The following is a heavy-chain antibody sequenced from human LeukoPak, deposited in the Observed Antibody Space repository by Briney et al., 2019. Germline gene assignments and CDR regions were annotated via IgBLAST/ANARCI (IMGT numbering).Heavy chain of an antibody. CDR2: IYPGGSDT. CDR1: GYSFTSHW. CDR3: ARPLNYYDSSGPLGY. Sequence: GESLKISCKGSGYSFTSHWIGWVRQMPGKGLEWMGNIYPGGSDTRYSPSFQGQVTLSADKSISTAYLRWSSLKASDTAMYYCARPLNYYDSSGPLGYWGQGTLVTVSS. V-gene: IGHV5-51*01. D-gene: IGHD3-22*01. J-gene: IGHJ4*02.